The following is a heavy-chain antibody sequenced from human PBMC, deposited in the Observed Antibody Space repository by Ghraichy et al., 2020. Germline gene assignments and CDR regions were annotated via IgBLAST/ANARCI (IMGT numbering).Heavy chain of an antibody. Sequence: ETLSLTCAVYGGSFSGYYWSWIRQPPGKGLEWIGEINHSGSTNYNPSLKSRVTISVDTSKNQFSLKLSSVTAADTAVYYCAREGSSSSSPYDYWGQGTLVTVSS. CDR1: GGSFSGYY. D-gene: IGHD6-6*01. CDR2: INHSGST. J-gene: IGHJ4*02. V-gene: IGHV4-34*01. CDR3: AREGSSSSSPYDY.